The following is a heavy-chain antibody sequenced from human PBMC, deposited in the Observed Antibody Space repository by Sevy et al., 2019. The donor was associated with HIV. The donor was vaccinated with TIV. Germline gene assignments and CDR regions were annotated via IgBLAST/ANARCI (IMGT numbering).Heavy chain of an antibody. V-gene: IGHV3-23*01. CDR3: AQDPQYGYFDY. CDR2: ISGSGGST. D-gene: IGHD3-10*01. Sequence: GGSLRLSCAASGFTFSSYAMSWVRQAPGKGLEWVSTISGSGGSTYYADSVKGRFTISRDNSKNTLYLQMNSLKAEDTAVYYCAQDPQYGYFDYWGQGTLVTVSS. J-gene: IGHJ4*02. CDR1: GFTFSSYA.